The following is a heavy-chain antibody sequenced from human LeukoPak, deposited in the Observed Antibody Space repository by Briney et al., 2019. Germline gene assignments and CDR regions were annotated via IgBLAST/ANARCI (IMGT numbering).Heavy chain of an antibody. CDR3: ASLDY. V-gene: IGHV3-7*01. CDR1: GFTFSSSL. Sequence: GGSLRLSCAASGFTFSSSLRNWVRQAPGKGLEWVANIKQDGSENYYVASVKGRFTISRDNAKNSPYLQMNTLTAEDAAVYHCASLDYWGQGTLVTVSS. J-gene: IGHJ4*02. CDR2: IKQDGSEN.